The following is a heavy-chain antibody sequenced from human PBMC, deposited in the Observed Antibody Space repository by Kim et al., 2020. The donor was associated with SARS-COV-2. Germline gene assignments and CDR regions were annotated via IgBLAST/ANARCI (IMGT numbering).Heavy chain of an antibody. Sequence: GRFTISRDNSKNTLYLQMNSLRAEDTAVYYCAKDKAMVRGVITRGLYFQHWGQGTLVTVSS. V-gene: IGHV3-23*01. CDR3: AKDKAMVRGVITRGLYFQH. J-gene: IGHJ1*01. D-gene: IGHD3-10*01.